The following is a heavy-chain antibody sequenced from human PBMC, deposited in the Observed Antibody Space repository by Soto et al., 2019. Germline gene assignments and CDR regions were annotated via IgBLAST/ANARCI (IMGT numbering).Heavy chain of an antibody. J-gene: IGHJ6*02. D-gene: IGHD7-27*01. Sequence: XGSLRLSCAASGFTVSDHYMDWVRQAPGKGLEWVGRTRNKANSYTTEYAASVKGRFTISRDDSENSLYLQMNSLKTDDTAVYYCTRGAGENKKLGGYYYGLDVWGLGTTVTVSS. CDR1: GFTVSDHY. V-gene: IGHV3-72*01. CDR3: TRGAGENKKLGGYYYGLDV. CDR2: TRNKANSYTT.